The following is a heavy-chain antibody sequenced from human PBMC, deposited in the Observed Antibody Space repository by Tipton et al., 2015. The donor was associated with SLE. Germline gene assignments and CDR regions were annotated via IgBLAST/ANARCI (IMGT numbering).Heavy chain of an antibody. J-gene: IGHJ4*02. CDR3: ARGGTARTLLS. Sequence: LRLSCAVSTYSISSGFYWAWIRQPPGKGLEWIGSIYHSGSTYYNPSLKSRVSISVDTSKNQFSLKLTSVTAADTAVYYCARGGTARTLLSWGQGTLVTVSS. V-gene: IGHV4-38-2*01. CDR1: TYSISSGFY. CDR2: IYHSGST. D-gene: IGHD3-16*01.